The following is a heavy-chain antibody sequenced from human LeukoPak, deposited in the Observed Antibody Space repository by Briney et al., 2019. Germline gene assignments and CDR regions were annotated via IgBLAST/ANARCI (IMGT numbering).Heavy chain of an antibody. D-gene: IGHD5-12*01. CDR1: GFTFSSYG. CDR2: IWYDGSNK. V-gene: IGHV3-30*02. Sequence: PGGSLRLSCAASGFTFSSYGMHWVRQAPGKGLEWGAFIWYDGSNKKYADSVKGRFTISRDNDKNTLYLHMNSLRAEDTAVYYCAKEYSGFDSNIDFDCWGQGALVTVSS. CDR3: AKEYSGFDSNIDFDC. J-gene: IGHJ4*02.